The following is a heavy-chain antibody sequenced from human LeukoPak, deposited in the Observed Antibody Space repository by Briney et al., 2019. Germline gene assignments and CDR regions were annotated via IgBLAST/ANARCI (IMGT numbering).Heavy chain of an antibody. V-gene: IGHV3-7*01. CDR1: GFSFSGYW. CDR3: ARQRGYSYGRFDY. J-gene: IGHJ4*02. Sequence: GGSLRLSCAASGFSFSGYWVSWVRQAPEKGLEWVANINQDGSEKYYVDSVKGRFTFSRDNAKNSLYLQMNSLRAEDTAVYYCARQRGYSYGRFDYWGQGTLVTVSS. CDR2: INQDGSEK. D-gene: IGHD5-18*01.